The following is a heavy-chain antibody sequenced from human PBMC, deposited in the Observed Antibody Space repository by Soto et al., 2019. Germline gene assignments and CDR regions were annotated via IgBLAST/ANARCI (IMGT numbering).Heavy chain of an antibody. D-gene: IGHD1-26*01. CDR3: ASGGAGSGPFTWELPDH. V-gene: IGHV1-45*02. CDR1: GNTFTYRY. Sequence: QMELVQSGAEVKKTGSSVTVSCEALGNTFTYRYIHWVRQAPGHALEWMGWITPFSGDVHYAEKFQERVTITRDRSINTAYMQMSSLRPEDTAMYFCASGGAGSGPFTWELPDHWGQGTLVTVSS. CDR2: ITPFSGDV. J-gene: IGHJ4*02.